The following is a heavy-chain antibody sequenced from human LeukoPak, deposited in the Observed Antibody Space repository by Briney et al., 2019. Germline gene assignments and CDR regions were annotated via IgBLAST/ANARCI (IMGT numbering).Heavy chain of an antibody. J-gene: IGHJ4*02. CDR1: GYSFTSYG. Sequence: GESLKISCKGSGYSFTSYGISWVRQAPGQGLEWMGWISAYNGNTNYAQKLQGRVTMTTDTSTSTAYMELRSLRSDDTAVYYCARDRRSTSCYGGDYWGQGTLVTVSS. D-gene: IGHD2-2*01. V-gene: IGHV1-18*01. CDR2: ISAYNGNT. CDR3: ARDRRSTSCYGGDY.